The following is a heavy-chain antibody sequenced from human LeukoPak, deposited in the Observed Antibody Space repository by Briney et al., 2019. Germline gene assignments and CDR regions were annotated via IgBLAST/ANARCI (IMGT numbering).Heavy chain of an antibody. D-gene: IGHD6-6*01. CDR1: GGTFSSYA. J-gene: IGHJ6*03. V-gene: IGHV1-69*05. Sequence: SVKVSCKASGGTFSSYAISWVRQAPGQGLEWMGRVIPIFGTANYAQKFQGRVTITTDESTSTAYMELSSLRSEDTAVYYCARDLAARPLGYYYYYMDVWGKGTTVTVSS. CDR3: ARDLAARPLGYYYYYMDV. CDR2: VIPIFGTA.